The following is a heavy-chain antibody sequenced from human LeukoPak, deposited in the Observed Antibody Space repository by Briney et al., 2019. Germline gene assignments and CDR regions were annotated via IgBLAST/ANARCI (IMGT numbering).Heavy chain of an antibody. V-gene: IGHV4-34*01. CDR3: ASHYSSGSYRYTGSFDS. CDR1: GGSISDYY. CDR2: INHSGTT. Sequence: SETLSLTCAVYGGSISDYYWSCIRQPPGEGLEWIVEINHSGTTNYSPSLKSRVSISLDTSKNQFSLKLNSVPAADAAMYYCASHYSSGSYRYTGSFDSWGQGMLVNVSS. D-gene: IGHD3-16*02. J-gene: IGHJ4*02.